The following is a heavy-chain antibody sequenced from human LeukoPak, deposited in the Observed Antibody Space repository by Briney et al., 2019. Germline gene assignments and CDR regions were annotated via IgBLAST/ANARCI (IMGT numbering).Heavy chain of an antibody. V-gene: IGHV3-21*01. Sequence: GGSLGLSCAASGFTFSSYSMTWVRQAPGKGLEWVSSISSSSSYIYYADSVKGRFTISRDNAKNSLYLQMNSLRAEDTAVYYCARDSGVWYSSSWYFDYWGQGTLVTVSS. D-gene: IGHD6-13*01. CDR3: ARDSGVWYSSSWYFDY. CDR2: ISSSSSYI. J-gene: IGHJ4*02. CDR1: GFTFSSYS.